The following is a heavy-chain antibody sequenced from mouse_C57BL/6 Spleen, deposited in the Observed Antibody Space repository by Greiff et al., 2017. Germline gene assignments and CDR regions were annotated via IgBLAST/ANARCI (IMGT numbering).Heavy chain of an antibody. J-gene: IGHJ2*01. D-gene: IGHD4-1*01. Sequence: EVQLQQSGPELVKPGASVKISCKASGYSFTGYYMHWVKQSPEESLEWIGGINPSTGGTTYNQKFKAKATLTVDKSSSTAYMQLKSLTSEDSAVYYCARGNGRYFDYWGQGTTLTVSS. CDR2: INPSTGGT. CDR3: ARGNGRYFDY. CDR1: GYSFTGYY. V-gene: IGHV1-42*01.